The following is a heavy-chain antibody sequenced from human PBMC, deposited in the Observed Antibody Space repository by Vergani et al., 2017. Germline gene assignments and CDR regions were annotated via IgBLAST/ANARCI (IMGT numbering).Heavy chain of an antibody. CDR1: GFTFSSYG. J-gene: IGHJ6*02. CDR2: ISYDGSNK. V-gene: IGHV3-30*03. CDR3: ARXLGGKDQRGYYYYGMDV. Sequence: QVQLVESGGGVVQPGRSLRLSCAASGFTFSSYGMHWVRQAPGKGLEWVAVISYDGSNKYYADSVKGRFTISRDNSKNTLYLQMNSLRAEDTAVYYCARXLGGKDQRGYYYYGMDVWGQGTTVTVSS. D-gene: IGHD3-16*01.